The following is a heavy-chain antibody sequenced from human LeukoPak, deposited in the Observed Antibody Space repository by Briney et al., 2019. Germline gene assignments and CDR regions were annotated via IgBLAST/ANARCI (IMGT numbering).Heavy chain of an antibody. CDR1: GFTFSSYG. CDR3: ARSIANSYYYYMDV. V-gene: IGHV3-30*03. J-gene: IGHJ6*03. Sequence: GGSLRLSCAASGFTFSSYGMHWVRQAPGKGLEWVAVISYDGSNKYYADSVKGRFTISRDNSKNTLYLQMNSLRAEDTAVYYCARSIANSYYYYMDVWGKGTTVTVSS. CDR2: ISYDGSNK. D-gene: IGHD1-7*01.